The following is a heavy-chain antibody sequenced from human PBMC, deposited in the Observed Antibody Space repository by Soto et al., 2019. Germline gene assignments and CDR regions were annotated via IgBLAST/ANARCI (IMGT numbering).Heavy chain of an antibody. D-gene: IGHD3-9*01. CDR1: GYTFASYG. J-gene: IGHJ6*02. Sequence: ASVKVSCRASGYTFASYGFSWVRQAPGQGLEWMGWISAYNADTKYAQRFQGRVTMTIDTSTSTAYMELRSLRSDDTAVYYCARDLMATGNYYYYGMDVWGQGTTVTVS. CDR3: ARDLMATGNYYYYGMDV. V-gene: IGHV1-18*01. CDR2: ISAYNADT.